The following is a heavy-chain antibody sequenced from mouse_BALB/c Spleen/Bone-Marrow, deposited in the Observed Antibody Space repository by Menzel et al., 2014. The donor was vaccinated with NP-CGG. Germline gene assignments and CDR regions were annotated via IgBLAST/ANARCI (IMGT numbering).Heavy chain of an antibody. D-gene: IGHD1-1*01. J-gene: IGHJ3*01. CDR3: ARRAYGGSYGFAY. CDR2: INPSTGYT. CDR1: GYTFTSYW. V-gene: IGHV1-7*01. Sequence: QVQLQQSWAELAKPRASVKISCNASGYTFTSYWMRLVKQGPGQGLEWIGYINPSTGYTEYNQKFKDKATLTADKSSSTAYMQLSSLTSEDSAVYYCARRAYGGSYGFAYWGQGTLVTVSA.